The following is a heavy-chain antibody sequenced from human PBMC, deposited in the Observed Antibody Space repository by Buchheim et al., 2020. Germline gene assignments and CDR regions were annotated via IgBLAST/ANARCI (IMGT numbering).Heavy chain of an antibody. CDR3: ARDRPLYTGYDLLDY. Sequence: QVHLVESGGGLVKPGGSLRLSCAASGFTFSDYYMSWIRQAPGKGLEWISYISTSGTTIYYADSVKGRFTISRDNAQNSPFLQMNSLRAEDTAVYYCARDRPLYTGYDLLDYWGQGTL. CDR1: GFTFSDYY. CDR2: ISTSGTTI. V-gene: IGHV3-11*01. J-gene: IGHJ4*02. D-gene: IGHD5-12*01.